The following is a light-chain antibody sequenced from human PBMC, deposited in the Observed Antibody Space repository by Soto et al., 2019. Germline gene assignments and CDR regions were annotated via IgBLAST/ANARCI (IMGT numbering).Light chain of an antibody. Sequence: EIVMTQSPATLSMSPGERATLSCRASQSVSSNLVWYQQKPGQAPSLLISGASTRATGIPARFSGSGSGTEFTLTISSLQSEDFAVYYCHQYNNWPPTFGQGTKLDIK. CDR3: HQYNNWPPT. V-gene: IGKV3-15*01. CDR2: GAS. CDR1: QSVSSN. J-gene: IGKJ2*01.